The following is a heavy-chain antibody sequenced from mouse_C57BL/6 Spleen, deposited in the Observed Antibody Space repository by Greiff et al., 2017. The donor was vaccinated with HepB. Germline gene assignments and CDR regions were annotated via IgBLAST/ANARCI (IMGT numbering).Heavy chain of an antibody. CDR3: ARSRYYYGSHWYFDV. V-gene: IGHV1-18*01. CDR2: INPNNGGT. D-gene: IGHD1-1*01. CDR1: GYTFTDYN. J-gene: IGHJ1*03. Sequence: VQLQQSGPELVKPGASVKIPCKASGYTFTDYNMDWVKQSHGKSLEWIGDINPNNGGTIYNQKFKGKATLTVDKSSSTAYMELRSLTSADTAVYSCARSRYYYGSHWYFDVWGTGTTFTVSS.